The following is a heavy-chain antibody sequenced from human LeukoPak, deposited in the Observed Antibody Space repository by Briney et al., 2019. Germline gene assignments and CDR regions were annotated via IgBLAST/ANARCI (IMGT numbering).Heavy chain of an antibody. CDR3: AGGTDFWSGYCFDS. CDR1: GFTDSGNY. D-gene: IGHD3-3*01. V-gene: IGHV3-53*01. J-gene: IGHJ4*02. Sequence: PGGSLRLSCAASGFTDSGNYMSWVRQAPGKGLEWVSVIYSGGDIAYADSVKGRFTISSDTSQNKLYLHMNSLRVEDTAVYYCAGGTDFWSGYCFDSWGQGTLVTVSS. CDR2: IYSGGDI.